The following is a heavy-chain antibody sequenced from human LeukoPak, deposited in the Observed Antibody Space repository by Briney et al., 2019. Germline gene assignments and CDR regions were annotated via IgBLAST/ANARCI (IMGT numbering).Heavy chain of an antibody. J-gene: IGHJ4*02. CDR2: INSVSSAM. CDR1: GFTFSNYN. D-gene: IGHD5-12*01. CDR3: AQNEYDYRYRFDN. V-gene: IGHV3-48*01. Sequence: GGSLRLSCAASGFTFSNYNMNWVRQAPGKGLEWVSFINSVSSAMYYGDSVKGRFTISRDNAKNSLYLQMNSLRAEDTAVYYCAQNEYDYRYRFDNWGQGTLVTVSS.